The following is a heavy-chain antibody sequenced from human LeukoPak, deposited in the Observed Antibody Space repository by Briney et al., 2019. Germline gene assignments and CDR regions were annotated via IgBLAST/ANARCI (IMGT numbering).Heavy chain of an antibody. CDR2: IYWDDDK. D-gene: IGHD3-3*01. CDR1: GFSLSTSGVG. Sequence: SGPTLVKPTQTLTLTCTFSGFSLSTSGVGVGWIRQPPGKALEWLALIYWDDDKRYSPSLKSRLTITKDTSKNQVVLTMTNMDPVDTATYYCAHVYVIGKTYDDFWSGYYFDYWGQGTLVTVSS. CDR3: AHVYVIGKTYDDFWSGYYFDY. J-gene: IGHJ4*02. V-gene: IGHV2-5*02.